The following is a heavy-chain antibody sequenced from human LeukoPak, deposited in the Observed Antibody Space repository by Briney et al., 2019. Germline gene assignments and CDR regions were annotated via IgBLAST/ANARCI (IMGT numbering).Heavy chain of an antibody. CDR2: MNPNSGKT. V-gene: IGHV1-8*01. Sequence: ASVKASYKASRYTFTSYDINWVRQATGRGLEWVEWMNPNSGKTGYAQKFQGRVTMTRNTSISTAYMELSSLRSEDTAVYYCATNCYQYTYGNNCFDYWGHGTLVTVSS. CDR1: RYTFTSYD. CDR3: ATNCYQYTYGNNCFDY. J-gene: IGHJ4*01. D-gene: IGHD5-18*01.